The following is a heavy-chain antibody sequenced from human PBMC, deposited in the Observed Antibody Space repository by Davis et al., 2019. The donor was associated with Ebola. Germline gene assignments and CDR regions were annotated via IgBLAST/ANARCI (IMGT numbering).Heavy chain of an antibody. V-gene: IGHV3-21*01. D-gene: IGHD3-3*01. Sequence: PGGSLRLSCAASGFTFSSYSMNWVRQAPGKGLEWVSSISSSSSYIYYADSVKGRFTISRDNAKNSLYLQMNSLRAEDTAVYYCARDLLLEWLLCGMDVWGQGTTVTVSS. CDR1: GFTFSSYS. J-gene: IGHJ6*02. CDR3: ARDLLLEWLLCGMDV. CDR2: ISSSSSYI.